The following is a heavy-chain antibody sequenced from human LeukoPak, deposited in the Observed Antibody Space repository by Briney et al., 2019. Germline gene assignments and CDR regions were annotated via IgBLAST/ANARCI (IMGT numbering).Heavy chain of an antibody. CDR2: ISGSGGST. Sequence: AGGSLRLSCAASGFTFSSYAMSWVRQAPGKGLEWVSAISGSGGSTYYADSVKGRFTISRDNSKNTLYLQMNSLRAEDTAVYYCAKDLNTIFGVVTYGNWFDPWGQGTLVTVSS. CDR3: AKDLNTIFGVVTYGNWFDP. D-gene: IGHD3-3*01. CDR1: GFTFSSYA. J-gene: IGHJ5*02. V-gene: IGHV3-23*01.